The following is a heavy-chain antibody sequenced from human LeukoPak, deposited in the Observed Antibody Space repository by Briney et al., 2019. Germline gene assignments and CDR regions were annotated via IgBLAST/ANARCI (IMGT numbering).Heavy chain of an antibody. D-gene: IGHD2-15*01. CDR2: ISASGADT. CDR1: GFIFAKYA. CDR3: AKWGCSGGSCYPFAY. V-gene: IGHV3-23*01. Sequence: PGGSLRLSCTTSGFIFAKYAMAWVRRSPGKGLEWVSTISASGADTYYADSVRGRFTISRDNSKNTLYLQMNSLRAEDTAVYYCAKWGCSGGSCYPFAYWGQGTLVTVSS. J-gene: IGHJ4*02.